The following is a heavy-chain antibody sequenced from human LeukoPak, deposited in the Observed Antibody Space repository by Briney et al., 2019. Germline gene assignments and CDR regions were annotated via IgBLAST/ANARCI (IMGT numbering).Heavy chain of an antibody. CDR1: GYTFTSYG. Sequence: ASVKVSCKASGYTFTSYGISWVRQAPGQGLEWMGWISAYNGNTNYAQKLQGRVTMTTDTSTSTPYMELGSLRSDDTAVYYCARHRMVATGCFPVYFDYWGQGTLVTVSS. D-gene: IGHD5-12*01. V-gene: IGHV1-18*01. CDR2: ISAYNGNT. J-gene: IGHJ4*02. CDR3: ARHRMVATGCFPVYFDY.